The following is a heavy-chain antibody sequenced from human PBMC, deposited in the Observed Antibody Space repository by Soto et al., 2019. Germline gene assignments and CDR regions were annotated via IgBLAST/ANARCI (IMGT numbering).Heavy chain of an antibody. V-gene: IGHV1-69*13. J-gene: IGHJ4*02. CDR3: ARAHPHGSSVEY. D-gene: IGHD6-19*01. CDR1: GGTFSSYA. Sequence: SVTVSCQASGGTFSSYAISWVRQAPGQGLEWMGGIIPIFGTANYAQKFQGRVTITADESTSTAYMELSSLRSEDTAVYYCARAHPHGSSVEYWGQGTLVTVSS. CDR2: IIPIFGTA.